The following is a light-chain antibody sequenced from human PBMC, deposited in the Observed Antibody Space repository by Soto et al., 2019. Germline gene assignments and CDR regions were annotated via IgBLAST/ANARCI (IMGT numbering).Light chain of an antibody. CDR1: QSVSSSY. J-gene: IGKJ5*01. CDR2: DAS. CDR3: QHRSNWPLT. V-gene: IGKV3D-20*02. Sequence: EIVWTQSPGTLSLSPGERATLSCRASQSVSSSYLAWYQQKPGQAPRLLIYDASNRATGIPARFSGSGSGTDFTLTISSLEPEDFAVYYCQHRSNWPLTFGGGTRLEIK.